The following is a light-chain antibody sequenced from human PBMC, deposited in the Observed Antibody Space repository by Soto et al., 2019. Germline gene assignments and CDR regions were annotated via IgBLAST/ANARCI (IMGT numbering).Light chain of an antibody. Sequence: EIVLTQSPATLSVSPGERATLSCRASQSVNTNLAWYRQKPGQAPRLLIYGASNRATGIPDRFSGSGSGTDFTLTISRLEPEDFAVYYCQQYGSSPRTFGQGTKVDIK. CDR2: GAS. J-gene: IGKJ1*01. V-gene: IGKV3-20*01. CDR1: QSVNTN. CDR3: QQYGSSPRT.